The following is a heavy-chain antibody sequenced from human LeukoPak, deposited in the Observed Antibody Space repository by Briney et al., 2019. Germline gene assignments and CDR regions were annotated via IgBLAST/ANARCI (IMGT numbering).Heavy chain of an antibody. D-gene: IGHD3-10*01. CDR3: ARPNYPGGSGSYGGTNWFDP. V-gene: IGHV1-18*01. CDR2: ISGYNGNT. J-gene: IGHJ5*02. CDR1: GYTFTYYG. Sequence: WASVKVSCKASGYTFTYYGISWVRQAPGQGPAGMGWISGYNGNTNYAQKFQGRVTMTTDTSTSTAYMELRSLRSDDTALYYCARPNYPGGSGSYGGTNWFDPWGQGTLVTVSS.